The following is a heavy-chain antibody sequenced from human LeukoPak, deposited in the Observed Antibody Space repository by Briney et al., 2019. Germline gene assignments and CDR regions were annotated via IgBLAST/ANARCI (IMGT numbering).Heavy chain of an antibody. J-gene: IGHJ4*02. CDR1: GFTFSDYY. CDR3: ARDSEDDSSGYYYGSFDY. D-gene: IGHD3-22*01. V-gene: IGHV3-11*04. Sequence: GGSLRLSCAASGFTFSDYYMSWIRQAPGKGLEWVSYISSSGSTIYYADSVKGRFTISRDNAKNSLYLQMNSLRAEDTAVYYCARDSEDDSSGYYYGSFDYWGQGTLVTVSS. CDR2: ISSSGSTI.